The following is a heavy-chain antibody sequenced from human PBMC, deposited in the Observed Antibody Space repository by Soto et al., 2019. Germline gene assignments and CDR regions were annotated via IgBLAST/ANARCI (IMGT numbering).Heavy chain of an antibody. CDR3: AKDRYCSGGSCYSDRVGSPVGH. V-gene: IGHV3-9*01. D-gene: IGHD2-15*01. J-gene: IGHJ4*02. CDR2: ISWNSGSI. Sequence: HPGGSLRLSCAASGFTFDDYAMHWVRQAPGKGLEWVSGISWNSGSIGYADSVKGRFTISRDNAKNSLYLQMNSLRAEDTALYYCAKDRYCSGGSCYSDRVGSPVGHWGQGTLVTVSS. CDR1: GFTFDDYA.